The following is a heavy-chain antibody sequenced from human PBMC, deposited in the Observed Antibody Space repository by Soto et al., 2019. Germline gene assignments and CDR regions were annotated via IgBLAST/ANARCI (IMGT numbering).Heavy chain of an antibody. CDR2: IWYDGSNK. CDR1: GFTFSSYG. Sequence: QVQLVESGGGVVQPGRSLRLSCAASGFTFSSYGMHWVRQAPGKGLEWVAVIWYDGSNKYYADSVKGRFTISRDNSKNTLYLQMNSLRAEDTAVYYCARSFGEGDAFDIWGQGTMVTVSS. D-gene: IGHD3-10*01. CDR3: ARSFGEGDAFDI. J-gene: IGHJ3*02. V-gene: IGHV3-33*01.